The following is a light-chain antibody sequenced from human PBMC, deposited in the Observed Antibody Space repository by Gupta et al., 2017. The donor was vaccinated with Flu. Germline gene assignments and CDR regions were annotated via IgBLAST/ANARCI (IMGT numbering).Light chain of an antibody. CDR3: SSYGGSNKWV. Sequence: QSALTQPPSASGSPGQSVTISCTGTSSDVGGYNSVSWYQQHPGKAPKLMIYEVTKRPSGVPDRFSGSKSGNTAYLTVTGLQAEDEADYYCSSYGGSNKWVFGGGTTVTVL. J-gene: IGLJ3*02. V-gene: IGLV2-8*01. CDR2: EVT. CDR1: SSDVGGYNS.